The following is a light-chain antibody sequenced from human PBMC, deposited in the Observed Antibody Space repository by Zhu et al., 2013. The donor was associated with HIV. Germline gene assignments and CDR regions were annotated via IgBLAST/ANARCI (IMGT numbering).Light chain of an antibody. J-gene: IGKJ4*01. CDR3: QQYGSSPLT. V-gene: IGKV3-20*01. Sequence: DIVLTQSPGTLSLSPGDTATLSCRASQSVSSSFLAWYQQKIGQPPRLLLYAASTRATGIPDRFSGSGSRTDFTLTISRLEPEDFAVYYCQQYGSSPLTFGGGTTLEIK. CDR1: QSVSSSF. CDR2: AAS.